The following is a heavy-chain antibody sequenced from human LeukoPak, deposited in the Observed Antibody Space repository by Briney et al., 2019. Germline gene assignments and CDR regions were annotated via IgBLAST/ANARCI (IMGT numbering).Heavy chain of an antibody. J-gene: IGHJ5*02. CDR1: GGSISSGDYY. Sequence: PSETLSLTCTVSGGSISSGDYYWSWIRQPPGKGLEWIGYIYYSGSTYYNPSLKSRVTISVDTSKNQFSLKLSSVTAADTAVYFCARHGGYYDSSGYRTDVRFDPWGQGTLVTVSS. V-gene: IGHV4-30-4*01. D-gene: IGHD3-22*01. CDR3: ARHGGYYDSSGYRTDVRFDP. CDR2: IYYSGST.